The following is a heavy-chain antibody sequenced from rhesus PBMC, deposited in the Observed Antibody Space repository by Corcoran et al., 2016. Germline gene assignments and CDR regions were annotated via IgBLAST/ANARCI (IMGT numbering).Heavy chain of an antibody. V-gene: IGHV3S5*01. Sequence: EVQLVESGGGLVQPGGSLRLSCAASGFTFSSYGMSWVRQAPGKGLEWVSYISNGGGSTYYADSVKGLFNISRDNSKNTLSLQMNSLRAEDTAVYYCAKVGDWGDYYVDYWGQGVLVTVSS. CDR1: GFTFSSYG. CDR2: ISNGGGST. CDR3: AKVGDWGDYYVDY. D-gene: IGHD3-34*01. J-gene: IGHJ4*01.